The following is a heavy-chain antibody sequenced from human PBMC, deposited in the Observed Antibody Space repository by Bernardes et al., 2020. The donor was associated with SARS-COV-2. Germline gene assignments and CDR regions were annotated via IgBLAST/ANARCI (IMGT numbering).Heavy chain of an antibody. J-gene: IGHJ4*02. Sequence: GGSLRLSCAASEFTFSSYSMDWVRQAPGKGLEWVSSISSSSTYKHYADSLQGRFTISRDNAKNSLYLQVNSLRAEDTAVYYCARENHGRFDYWGQGTLVTVSS. CDR1: EFTFSSYS. V-gene: IGHV3-21*01. CDR3: ARENHGRFDY. CDR2: ISSSSTYK.